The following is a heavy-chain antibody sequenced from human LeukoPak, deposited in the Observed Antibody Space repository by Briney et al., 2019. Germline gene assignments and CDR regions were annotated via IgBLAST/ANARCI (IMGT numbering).Heavy chain of an antibody. CDR1: GFTFSDYY. V-gene: IGHV3-11*04. D-gene: IGHD3-22*01. Sequence: GGSLRLSCAASGFTFSDYYMSWIRQAPGKGLEWVSYISSSGSTIYYADSVKGRFTISRDNAKNSLYLQMNSLRAEDTAVYYCARGAYSYDSTGYHPIGDYWGQGTLVTVSS. J-gene: IGHJ4*02. CDR3: ARGAYSYDSTGYHPIGDY. CDR2: ISSSGSTI.